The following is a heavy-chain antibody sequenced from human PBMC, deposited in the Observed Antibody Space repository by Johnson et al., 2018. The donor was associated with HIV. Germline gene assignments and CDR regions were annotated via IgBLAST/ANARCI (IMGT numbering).Heavy chain of an antibody. V-gene: IGHV3-30*19. CDR3: ARSSSSGAFDI. D-gene: IGHD6-6*01. CDR2: IWYDGSNK. CDR1: GFTFSSYG. J-gene: IGHJ3*02. Sequence: VQLVESGGGVVQPGGSLRLSCAASGFTFSSYGMHWVRQAPGKGLEWVAVIWYDGSNKYYADSVKGRFTISRDNSKNTLYLQMNSLRAEDTAVYYCARSSSSGAFDIWGQGTMVTVSS.